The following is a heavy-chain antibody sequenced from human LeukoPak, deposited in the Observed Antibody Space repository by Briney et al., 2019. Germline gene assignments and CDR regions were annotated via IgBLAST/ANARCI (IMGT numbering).Heavy chain of an antibody. Sequence: SETLSLTCSVSGVSIYSSTYYWAWIRQPPGKGLEFIGSIYYNEDTFHNPSLKSRLTISVDTSANLFSLRLTSVAAADTATYYCARQLAAGNDGFDVWGQGTVVTVSS. CDR1: GVSIYSSTYY. D-gene: IGHD2-15*01. CDR2: IYYNEDT. V-gene: IGHV4-39*01. J-gene: IGHJ3*01. CDR3: ARQLAAGNDGFDV.